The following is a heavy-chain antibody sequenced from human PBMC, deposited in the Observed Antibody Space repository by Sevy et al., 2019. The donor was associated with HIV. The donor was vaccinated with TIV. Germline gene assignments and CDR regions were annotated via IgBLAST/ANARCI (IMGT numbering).Heavy chain of an antibody. Sequence: GGSLRLSCAASGFTFSSYSMNWVRQAPGKGLEWVSSISSSSSYIYYADSVKGRFTISRDNAKNSLYLQMNSLRAEDTAVYYCARADGYCSGGSCYHDAFDIWGQGKMVTVSS. CDR3: ARADGYCSGGSCYHDAFDI. J-gene: IGHJ3*02. D-gene: IGHD2-15*01. CDR1: GFTFSSYS. CDR2: ISSSSSYI. V-gene: IGHV3-21*01.